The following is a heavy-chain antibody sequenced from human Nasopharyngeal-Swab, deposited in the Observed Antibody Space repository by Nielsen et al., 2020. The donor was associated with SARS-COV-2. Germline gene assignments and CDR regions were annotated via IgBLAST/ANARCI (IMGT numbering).Heavy chain of an antibody. J-gene: IGHJ6*03. D-gene: IGHD1-26*01. Sequence: VRQMPGKGLEWMGIIYPGDSDTRHSPSFQGQVTISADKSISTAYLQWSSLKASDTAMYYCARNERGVGWELLRGYYYYYMDVWGKGTTVTVSS. V-gene: IGHV5-51*01. CDR2: IYPGDSDT. CDR3: ARNERGVGWELLRGYYYYYMDV.